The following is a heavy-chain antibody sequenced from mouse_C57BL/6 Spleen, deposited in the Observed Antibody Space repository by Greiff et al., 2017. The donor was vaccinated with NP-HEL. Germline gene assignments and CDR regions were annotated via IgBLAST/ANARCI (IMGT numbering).Heavy chain of an antibody. CDR2: IWRGGST. V-gene: IGHV2-2*01. Sequence: QVQLKESGPGLVQPSPSLSISCTASGFSLTSYGVHWVRQSPGKGLEWLGVIWRGGSTDYNAAFISRMSISKDNSKSQVFFKMNSLQADDTAIYYCAKSYYYGSSPYWYFEVWGTGTTVTVSS. CDR3: AKSYYYGSSPYWYFEV. D-gene: IGHD1-1*01. CDR1: GFSLTSYG. J-gene: IGHJ1*03.